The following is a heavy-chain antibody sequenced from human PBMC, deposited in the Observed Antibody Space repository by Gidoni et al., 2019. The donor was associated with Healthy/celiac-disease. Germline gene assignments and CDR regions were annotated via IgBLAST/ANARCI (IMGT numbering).Heavy chain of an antibody. CDR3: ARENSQLQYPPVVDY. Sequence: PIYTSGSTNYNPSLKSRVTISVDTSKNQFSLKLSSVTAADTAVYYCARENSQLQYPPVVDYWGQGTLVTVSS. CDR2: IYTSGST. V-gene: IGHV4-61*02. J-gene: IGHJ4*02. D-gene: IGHD2-2*02.